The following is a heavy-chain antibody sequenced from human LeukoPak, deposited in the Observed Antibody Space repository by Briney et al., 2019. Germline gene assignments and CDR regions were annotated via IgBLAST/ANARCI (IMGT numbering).Heavy chain of an antibody. CDR2: IKEDGSEK. CDR1: GFTFSSYW. CDR3: ARHRSGGSQDDAFDI. V-gene: IGHV3-7*01. Sequence: GGSLRLSCATSGFTFSSYWMSWVRQAPGKGLEWVADIKEDGSEKYYVDSVKGRFTISRQNAKSSLFLQMNSLRAEDTAVYYCARHRSGGSQDDAFDIWGQGTMVTVSS. D-gene: IGHD2-15*01. J-gene: IGHJ3*02.